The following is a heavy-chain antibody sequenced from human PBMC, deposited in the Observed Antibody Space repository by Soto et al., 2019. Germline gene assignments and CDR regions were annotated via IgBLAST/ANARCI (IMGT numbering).Heavy chain of an antibody. CDR2: IYHSGST. CDR1: GGSISSSNW. J-gene: IGHJ6*02. V-gene: IGHV4-4*02. CDR3: ARWALGYYYYHDGMAV. Sequence: SETLPLTCAVSGGSISSSNWWSWVRQPPGKGLEWIGEIYHSGSTNYNPSLKSRVTISVDKSKNQFSLKLSSVTAADTAVYYCARWALGYYYYHDGMAVWTQRTTVTGSS. D-gene: IGHD5-18*01.